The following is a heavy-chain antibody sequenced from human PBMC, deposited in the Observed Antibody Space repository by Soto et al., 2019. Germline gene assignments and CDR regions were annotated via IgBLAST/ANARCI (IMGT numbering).Heavy chain of an antibody. CDR2: INPNSGGT. CDR1: GYTFTGYY. Sequence: ASVKVSCKASGYTFTGYYMHWGRQAPGQGLEWMGWINPNSGGTNYAQKFQGWVTMTRDTSISTAYMELSRLRSDDTAVYYCARAPENQPFDYWGQGTLVTVSS. CDR3: ARAPENQPFDY. J-gene: IGHJ4*02. V-gene: IGHV1-2*04.